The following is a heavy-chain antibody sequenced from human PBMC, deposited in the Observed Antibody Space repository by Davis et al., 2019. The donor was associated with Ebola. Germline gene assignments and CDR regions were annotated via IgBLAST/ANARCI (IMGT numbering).Heavy chain of an antibody. CDR2: ISSSGSYI. V-gene: IGHV3-21*04. D-gene: IGHD6-19*01. Sequence: GESLKISCAASGFTFSIYTMNWVRQAPGEGLEWVSSISSSGSYIYYPDSVRGRFTISRDNAKNSLYLQMNSLRAEDTAVYYCAKAFVVSVAGTGGWFDPWGQGTLVTVSS. CDR1: GFTFSIYT. J-gene: IGHJ5*02. CDR3: AKAFVVSVAGTGGWFDP.